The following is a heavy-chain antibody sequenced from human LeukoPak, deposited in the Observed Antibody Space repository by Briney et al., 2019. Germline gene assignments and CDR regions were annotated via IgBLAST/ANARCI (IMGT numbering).Heavy chain of an antibody. CDR1: GFTFDDYA. CDR3: AKDSGNPGYYYGMDV. CDR2: ISWNSGSI. J-gene: IGHJ6*02. Sequence: PGGSLRLSCAASGFTFDDYAMHWVRQAPGKGLEWVSGISWNSGSIDYADSVKGRFTISRDNAKNSLYLQMNSLRAEDTALYYCAKDSGNPGYYYGMDVWGQGTTVTVSS. V-gene: IGHV3-9*01. D-gene: IGHD1-14*01.